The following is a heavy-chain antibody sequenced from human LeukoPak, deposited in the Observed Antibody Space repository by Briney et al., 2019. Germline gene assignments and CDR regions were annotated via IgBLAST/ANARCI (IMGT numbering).Heavy chain of an antibody. V-gene: IGHV1-8*03. J-gene: IGHJ6*03. CDR3: ARTKNTRYCSGGSCYSGYYYYYMDV. CDR1: GYTFTSYD. D-gene: IGHD2-15*01. Sequence: GASVKVSCKASGYTFTSYDINWVRQATGQGLEWMGWMNPNSGNTGYAQKFQGRVTITRNTSISTAYMELSSLRPEDTAVYYCARTKNTRYCSGGSCYSGYYYYYMDVWGKGTTVTVSS. CDR2: MNPNSGNT.